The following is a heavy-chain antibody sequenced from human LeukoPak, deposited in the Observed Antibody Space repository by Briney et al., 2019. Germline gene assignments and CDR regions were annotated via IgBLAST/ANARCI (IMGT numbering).Heavy chain of an antibody. CDR3: AKDLWDTAMVRVTWFDP. CDR2: ISYDGSNK. CDR1: GFTFSSYG. Sequence: GGSLRLSCAASGFTFSSYGMHWVRQAPGKGLEWVAVISYDGSNKYYADSVKGRFTISRDNSKNTLYLQMNSLRAEDTAVYYCAKDLWDTAMVRVTWFDPWGQGTLVTVSS. V-gene: IGHV3-30*18. J-gene: IGHJ5*02. D-gene: IGHD5-18*01.